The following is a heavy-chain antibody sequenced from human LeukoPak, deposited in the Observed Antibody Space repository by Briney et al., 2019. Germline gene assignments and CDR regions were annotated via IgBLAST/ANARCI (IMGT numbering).Heavy chain of an antibody. CDR2: ISGSGGST. J-gene: IGHJ3*02. CDR3: AKGVSLGTIFGVVPQGDAFDI. CDR1: GFTFSSYA. V-gene: IGHV3-23*01. D-gene: IGHD3-3*01. Sequence: QSGGSLRLSCAASGFTFSSYAMSWVRQAPGKGLEWVSAISGSGGSTYYADSVKGRFTISRDNSKNTLYLQMNSLRAEDTAVYYCAKGVSLGTIFGVVPQGDAFDIWGQGTMVTVSS.